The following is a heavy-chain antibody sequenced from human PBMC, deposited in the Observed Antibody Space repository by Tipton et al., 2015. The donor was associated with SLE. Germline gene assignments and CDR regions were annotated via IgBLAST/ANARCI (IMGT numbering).Heavy chain of an antibody. J-gene: IGHJ3*02. D-gene: IGHD1-1*01. V-gene: IGHV1-18*01. CDR2: INPYTGNT. CDR3: AERYDTFEI. CDR1: GYTFTSYA. Sequence: QLVQSGAEIKKPGASVKVSCKASGYTFTSYAISWVRQAPGQGLEWMGWINPYTGNTDYAQKVQGRVTMTTDTSRSTAYLDLRSLRPDDTAVYYCAERYDTFEIWGQERMVSVSS.